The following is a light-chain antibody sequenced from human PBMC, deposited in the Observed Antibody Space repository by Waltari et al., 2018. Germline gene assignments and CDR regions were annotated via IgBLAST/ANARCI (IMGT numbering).Light chain of an antibody. CDR2: WAS. CDR3: QQFYNPLFI. V-gene: IGKV4-1*01. J-gene: IGKJ3*01. Sequence: DIVMTQSPDSLAVSLGERATINCKSSQSVSYNSDNKNFLAWYQQKPGQHPKLLIYWASTRASGVPDRFSGSGSGTEFTLTISSVQAEDVAIYYCQQFYNPLFIFGPGTKVDIK. CDR1: QSVSYNSDNKNF.